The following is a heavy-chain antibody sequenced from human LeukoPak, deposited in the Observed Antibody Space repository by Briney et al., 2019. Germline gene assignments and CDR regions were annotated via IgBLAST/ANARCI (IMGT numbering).Heavy chain of an antibody. CDR3: ARRPYDFWSGYYDY. Sequence: SETLSLTCTVSGGSISSSSYYWGWIRQPPGKGLEWIGSIYYSGSTYYNPSLKSRVTISVDTSKNQFSLKLSSVTTADTAVYYCARRPYDFWSGYYDYWGQGTLVTVSS. J-gene: IGHJ4*02. V-gene: IGHV4-39*01. CDR1: GGSISSSSYY. CDR2: IYYSGST. D-gene: IGHD3-3*01.